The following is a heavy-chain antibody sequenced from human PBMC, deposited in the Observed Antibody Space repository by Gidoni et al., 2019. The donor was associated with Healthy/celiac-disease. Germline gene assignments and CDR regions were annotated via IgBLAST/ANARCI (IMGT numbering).Heavy chain of an antibody. Sequence: QVQLVASGGGVVQPGRSLRLSCAASGFTFSRYGRHWVRQAPGKGLEGVAVIWYDGSNKYYADSVKGRFTISRDNSKNTLYLQMNSLRAEDTAVYYCARRMGRYYYGSGGFDPWGQGTLVTVSS. V-gene: IGHV3-33*01. D-gene: IGHD3-10*01. CDR3: ARRMGRYYYGSGGFDP. CDR2: IWYDGSNK. CDR1: GFTFSRYG. J-gene: IGHJ5*02.